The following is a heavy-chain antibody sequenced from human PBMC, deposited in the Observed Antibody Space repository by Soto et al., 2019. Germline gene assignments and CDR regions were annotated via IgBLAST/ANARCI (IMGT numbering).Heavy chain of an antibody. CDR2: LYTSGST. D-gene: IGHD3-22*01. CDR3: ARDPPRTDSSGYLRAFDI. J-gene: IGHJ3*02. Sequence: WETLSLTCTVSRGSLSSYYWSWIRQPAGKGLERIGRLYTSGSTNYNPSLKSRVTMSVDTSKNQFSLKLSSVTAADTAVYYCARDPPRTDSSGYLRAFDIWGQGTMVTVSS. CDR1: RGSLSSYY. V-gene: IGHV4-4*07.